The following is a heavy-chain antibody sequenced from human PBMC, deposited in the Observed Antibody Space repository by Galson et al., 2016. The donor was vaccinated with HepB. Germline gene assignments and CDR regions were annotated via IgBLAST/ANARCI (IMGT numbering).Heavy chain of an antibody. CDR1: GGSLTSFY. V-gene: IGHV4-34*01. D-gene: IGHD4/OR15-4a*01. CDR2: IDHSGSA. CDR3: ATPGRGFHDYGLDV. Sequence: SETLSLTCAVSGGSLTSFYFNWIRQSPGKGLEWIGEIDHSGSANYNPSLKGRLTISLDPSRRQFSLSLNSVTAADTAVYYCATPGRGFHDYGLDVWGQGTTVTVS. J-gene: IGHJ6*02.